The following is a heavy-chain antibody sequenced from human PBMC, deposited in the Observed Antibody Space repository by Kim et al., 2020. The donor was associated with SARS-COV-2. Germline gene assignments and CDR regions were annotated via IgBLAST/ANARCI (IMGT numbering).Heavy chain of an antibody. V-gene: IGHV3-48*02. J-gene: IGHJ6*02. CDR3: ARANPYDILTGYSYYYYYYGMDV. D-gene: IGHD3-9*01. Sequence: GGSLRLSCAASGFTFSSYSMNWVRQAPGKGLEWVSYISSSSSTIYYADSVKGRFTISRDNAKNSLYLQMNSLRDEDTAVYYCARANPYDILTGYSYYYYYYGMDVWGQGTTVTVSS. CDR2: ISSSSSTI. CDR1: GFTFSSYS.